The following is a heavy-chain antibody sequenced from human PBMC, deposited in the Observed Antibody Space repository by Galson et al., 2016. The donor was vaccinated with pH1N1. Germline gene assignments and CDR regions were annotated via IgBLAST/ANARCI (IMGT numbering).Heavy chain of an antibody. Sequence: SVKVSCKASGVTFSTFAITWVRQAPGQGLEWMGRIIPILGMTNYAQRFHGRVTITADTSTYTAYMELSSLRSDDTAMHYCARDRHYGDDRAFDRWGRGTLVTVSS. J-gene: IGHJ4*02. V-gene: IGHV1-69*04. CDR2: IIPILGMT. D-gene: IGHD5-12*01. CDR3: ARDRHYGDDRAFDR. CDR1: GVTFSTFA.